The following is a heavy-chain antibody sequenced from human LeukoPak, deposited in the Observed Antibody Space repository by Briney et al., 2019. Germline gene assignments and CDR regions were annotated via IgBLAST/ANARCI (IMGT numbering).Heavy chain of an antibody. J-gene: IGHJ4*02. D-gene: IGHD5-18*01. Sequence: ASVKVSCKASGYTFTGYYMHWVRQAPGQGLEWMGRINPNSGGTNYAQKFQGRVTMTRDTSISTAYMELSRLRSDDTAVYYCARETHSYGTGDYRGQGTLVTVSS. CDR3: ARETHSYGTGDY. V-gene: IGHV1-2*06. CDR1: GYTFTGYY. CDR2: INPNSGGT.